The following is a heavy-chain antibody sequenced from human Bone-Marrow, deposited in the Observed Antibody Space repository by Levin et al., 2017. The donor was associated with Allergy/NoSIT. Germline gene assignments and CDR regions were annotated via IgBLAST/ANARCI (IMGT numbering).Heavy chain of an antibody. J-gene: IGHJ4*02. V-gene: IGHV1-69*13. CDR2: IIPMFNTA. CDR1: GGTFSSYT. CDR3: ARVSDYGSGTYSIDY. D-gene: IGHD3-10*01. Sequence: SVKVSCQASGGTFSSYTITWVRQAPGQGLEWMGGIIPMFNTAHYGQKFRGRVTITADESTNTAYMELSGLRSEDTALYYCARVSDYGSGTYSIDYWGQGTPVIVSS.